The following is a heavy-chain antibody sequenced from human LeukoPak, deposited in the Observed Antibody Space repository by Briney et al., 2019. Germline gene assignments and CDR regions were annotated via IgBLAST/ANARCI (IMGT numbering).Heavy chain of an antibody. Sequence: PGGSLRLSCAASGFTFTSYAMSWVRQAPGKGLERVSGISASASGTYYADSVKGRFTISRDKSKNTLFLQMNSLRADDTALYYCARGTGAWPPHFDGWGTVTLVTVSS. D-gene: IGHD3-16*01. V-gene: IGHV3-23*01. J-gene: IGHJ4*01. CDR2: ISASASGT. CDR3: ARGTGAWPPHFDG. CDR1: GFTFTSYA.